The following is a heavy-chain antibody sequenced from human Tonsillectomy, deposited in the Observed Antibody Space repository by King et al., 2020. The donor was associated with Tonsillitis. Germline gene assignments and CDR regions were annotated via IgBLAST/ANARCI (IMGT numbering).Heavy chain of an antibody. D-gene: IGHD2-2*01. J-gene: IGHJ6*02. V-gene: IGHV7-4-1*02. Sequence: QLVQSGSELKKPGASVKVSCKASGYTFTSYAMNWVRQAPGQGLKWMGWINTNTGNPTYAQGFTGRFVFSLDTSVSTAYLQISSLKAEDTAVYYCARALGYCSSTSCEEGDYYYYGMDVWGQGTTVTVSS. CDR2: INTNTGNP. CDR1: GYTFTSYA. CDR3: ARALGYCSSTSCEEGDYYYYGMDV.